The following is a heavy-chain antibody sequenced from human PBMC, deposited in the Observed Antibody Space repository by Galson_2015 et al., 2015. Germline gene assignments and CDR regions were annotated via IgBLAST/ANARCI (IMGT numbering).Heavy chain of an antibody. CDR1: GFTFSTYG. Sequence: SLRLSCAASGFTFSTYGMHWVRQAPDKGLEWLAVISYGGNNKYYADSVKGRFTISRDNSKNTLYLQLTSLRGEDTAVYYCAKASNSGWYGASFDYWGQGTLVTVSS. CDR3: AKASNSGWYGASFDY. CDR2: ISYGGNNK. D-gene: IGHD6-19*01. J-gene: IGHJ4*02. V-gene: IGHV3-30*18.